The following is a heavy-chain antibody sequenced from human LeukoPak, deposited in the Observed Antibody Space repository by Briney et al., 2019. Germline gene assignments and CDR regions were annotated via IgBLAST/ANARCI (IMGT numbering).Heavy chain of an antibody. J-gene: IGHJ4*02. CDR1: GFTFSNYG. D-gene: IGHD5-18*01. CDR3: ARTGDTERFDY. CDR2: IRYDGSKK. V-gene: IGHV3-33*01. Sequence: PGGSLRLSCAASGFTFSNYGMHWVRLAPGKGMEWVALIRYDGSKKDYADSVKGRFTISRDNSKNTLHLQMNSLRAEDTAVYYCARTGDTERFDYWGQGTLVTVSS.